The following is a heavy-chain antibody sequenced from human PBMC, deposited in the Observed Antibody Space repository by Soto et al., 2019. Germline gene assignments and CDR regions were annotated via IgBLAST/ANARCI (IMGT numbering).Heavy chain of an antibody. CDR2: ISSSSSYI. J-gene: IGHJ4*02. CDR3: AREGSPGHIDY. CDR1: GFTFSSYS. Sequence: GSLRLSCAASGFTFSSYSMNWVRQAPGKGLEWVSSISSSSSYIYYADSVKGRFTISRDNAKNSLYLQMNSLRAEDTAVYYCAREGSPGHIDYWGQGTLVTVAS. D-gene: IGHD6-19*01. V-gene: IGHV3-21*01.